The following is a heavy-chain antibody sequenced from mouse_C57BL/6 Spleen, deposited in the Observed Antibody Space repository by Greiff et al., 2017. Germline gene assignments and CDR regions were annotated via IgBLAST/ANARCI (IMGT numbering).Heavy chain of an antibody. V-gene: IGHV1-82*01. CDR2: IYPGDGDT. D-gene: IGHD1-1*02. J-gene: IGHJ4*01. CDR3: ARGGMAVATRDYAMDY. Sequence: QVQLQQSGPELVKPGASVKISCKASGYAFSSSWMNWVKQRPGKGLEWLGRIYPGDGDTNYNGKFKGKATLTADKSSSTAYMQLSSLTSEDSAVYFCARGGMAVATRDYAMDYWGQGTSVTVSS. CDR1: GYAFSSSW.